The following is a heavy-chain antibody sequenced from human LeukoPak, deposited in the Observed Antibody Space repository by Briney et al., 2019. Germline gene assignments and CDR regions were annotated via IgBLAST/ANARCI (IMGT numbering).Heavy chain of an antibody. CDR3: AKGRRPNDAFDI. CDR2: ISWNSGSI. V-gene: IGHV3-9*01. Sequence: PGGSLRLSCAASGFTFDDYAMHWVRQAPGKGLEWVSGISWNSGSIGYAGSVKGRFTISRDNAKNSLYLQMNSLRAEDTALYYCAKGRRPNDAFDIWGQGTMVTVSS. J-gene: IGHJ3*02. CDR1: GFTFDDYA.